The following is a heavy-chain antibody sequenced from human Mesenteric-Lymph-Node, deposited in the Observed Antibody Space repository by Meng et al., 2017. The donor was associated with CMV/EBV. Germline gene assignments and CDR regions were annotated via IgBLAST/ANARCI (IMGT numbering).Heavy chain of an antibody. D-gene: IGHD3-22*01. Sequence: GESLKISCEASGFSFSSQSMNWVRQAPGKGLEWVSSTSSSSNYKYYADSVRGRFIISRDNAKNSLYLQISSLRAEDTAVYYCARGGSDTSGYSPFYFDYWGQGTLVTVSS. V-gene: IGHV3-21*01. CDR2: TSSSSNYK. J-gene: IGHJ4*02. CDR3: ARGGSDTSGYSPFYFDY. CDR1: GFSFSSQS.